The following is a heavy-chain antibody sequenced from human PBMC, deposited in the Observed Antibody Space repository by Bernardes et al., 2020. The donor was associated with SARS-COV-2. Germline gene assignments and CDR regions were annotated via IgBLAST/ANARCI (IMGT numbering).Heavy chain of an antibody. CDR2: INTHTGNP. Sequence: ASVKVSCKASGYTFLSYARNWVRQAPGQGLEWMGWINTHTGNPTYAQGFTGRFVFSLDTSVSTAYLQISSLQAEDTAAYYCARDSWDYYDSSGYDFDYWGQGTLVTVSS. J-gene: IGHJ4*02. CDR3: ARDSWDYYDSSGYDFDY. V-gene: IGHV7-4-1*02. D-gene: IGHD3-22*01. CDR1: GYTFLSYA.